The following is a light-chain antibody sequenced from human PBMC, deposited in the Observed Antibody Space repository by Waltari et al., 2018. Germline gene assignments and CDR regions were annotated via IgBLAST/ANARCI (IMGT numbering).Light chain of an antibody. CDR2: GAS. J-gene: IGKJ4*01. V-gene: IGKV3-15*01. CDR3: QQYNKWPT. Sequence: EIVMTQSPATLSVSPGERATLSCRASQSVSIDLVWYQQKPGQAPRLLIYGASTRDTGVPARFSGSGSGTDFTLTISSLQSEDVAIYYCQQYNKWPTFGGGTKVDIK. CDR1: QSVSID.